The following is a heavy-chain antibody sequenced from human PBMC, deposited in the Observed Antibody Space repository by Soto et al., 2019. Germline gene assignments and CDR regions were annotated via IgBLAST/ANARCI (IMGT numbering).Heavy chain of an antibody. D-gene: IGHD1-26*01. CDR3: ESGRSYSGYGMDV. CDR2: IYWDDDK. CDR1: GFSLSTSGVG. J-gene: IGHJ6*02. Sequence: QITLKESGPTLVKPTQTLTLTCTFSGFSLSTSGVGVGWIRQPPGKALEWLALIYWDDDKRYSRSLKSRLTIHKDTSKQQVNIKMTNMDPVDTATYYCESGRSYSGYGMDVWGQGTTVTVSS. V-gene: IGHV2-5*02.